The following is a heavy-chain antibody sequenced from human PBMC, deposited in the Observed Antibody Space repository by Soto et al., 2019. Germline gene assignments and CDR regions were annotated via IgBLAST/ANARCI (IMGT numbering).Heavy chain of an antibody. CDR2: IYTSGST. CDR3: ARDFSGSSYHDAFDI. CDR1: GGSISSYY. Sequence: QVQLQESGPGLVKPSETLSPTCTVSGGSISSYYWSWIRQPAGKGLEWIGRIYTSGSTNYNPSLKSRVTMSVDTSKNQFSLKLSSVTAADTAVYYCARDFSGSSYHDAFDIWGQGTMVTVSS. J-gene: IGHJ3*02. V-gene: IGHV4-4*07. D-gene: IGHD6-13*01.